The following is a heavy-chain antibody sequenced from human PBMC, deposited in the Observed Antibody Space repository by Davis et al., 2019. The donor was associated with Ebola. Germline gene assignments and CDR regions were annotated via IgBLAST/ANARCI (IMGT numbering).Heavy chain of an antibody. J-gene: IGHJ5*02. CDR2: ISSSSSYI. CDR1: GFTFSSYS. CDR3: AKDRVHHWRSNPCWFDP. Sequence: GESLKISCAASGFTFSSYSMNWVRQAPGKGLEWVSSISSSSSYIYYADSVKGRFTISRDNAKNSLYLQMNSLRAEDTAVYYCAKDRVHHWRSNPCWFDPWGQGTLVTVSS. D-gene: IGHD4-11*01. V-gene: IGHV3-21*01.